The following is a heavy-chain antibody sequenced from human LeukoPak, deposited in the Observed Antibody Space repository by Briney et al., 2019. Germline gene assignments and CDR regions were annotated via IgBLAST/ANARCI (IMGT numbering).Heavy chain of an antibody. CDR2: IIPIFGTA. D-gene: IGHD3-10*01. CDR1: GGTFSSYA. V-gene: IGHV1-69*05. CDR3: ARGRDYGSGSYWGYYYYYYYMDV. Sequence: GSSVKVSCKASGGTFSSYAISWVRQAPGQGLEWMGGIIPIFGTANYAQKFQGRVTITTDESTSTAYMELSSLRSEDTAVYYCARGRDYGSGSYWGYYYYYYYMDVWGKGTTVTVSS. J-gene: IGHJ6*03.